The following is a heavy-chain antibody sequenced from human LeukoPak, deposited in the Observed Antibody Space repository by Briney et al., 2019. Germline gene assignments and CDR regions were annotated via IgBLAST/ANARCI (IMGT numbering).Heavy chain of an antibody. CDR1: GGTISSYA. V-gene: IGHV1-69*13. D-gene: IGHD5-18*01. J-gene: IGHJ4*02. CDR3: ARDRVWTRGYSYVGMGVYYFDY. Sequence: SVKVSCKASGGTISSYAISWVRQAPGQGLEWMGGIIPIFGTANYAQKFQGRVTITADESTSTAYMELSSLRSEDTAVYYCARDRVWTRGYSYVGMGVYYFDYWGQGTLVTVSS. CDR2: IIPIFGTA.